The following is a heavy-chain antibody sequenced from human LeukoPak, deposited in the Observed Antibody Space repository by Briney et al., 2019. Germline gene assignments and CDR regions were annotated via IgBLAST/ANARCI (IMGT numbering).Heavy chain of an antibody. CDR3: ARNSYSSGSGEEY. Sequence: GGSLRLSCAASGFTFSSYWMSWVRQAPGKGLEWVANIKQDGSEKYYVDSVKGRFTISRDNAKNSLYLQMNSLRAEDTAVYYCARNSYSSGSGEEYWGQGTLVTVSS. D-gene: IGHD6-19*01. CDR1: GFTFSSYW. J-gene: IGHJ4*02. V-gene: IGHV3-7*01. CDR2: IKQDGSEK.